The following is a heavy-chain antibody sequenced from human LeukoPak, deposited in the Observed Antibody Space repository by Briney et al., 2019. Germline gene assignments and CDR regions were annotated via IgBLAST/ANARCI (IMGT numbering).Heavy chain of an antibody. CDR3: AKAYYYDSSGYYDRRRDYSFDY. D-gene: IGHD3-22*01. CDR1: GFTFDDYA. Sequence: GGSLRLSCAASGFTFDDYAMHWVRQAPGKGLEWVSGISWNSGSIGYADSVKGRFTISRDNAKNSLYLQMNSLRAEDTALYYCAKAYYYDSSGYYDRRRDYSFDYWGQGPLVTVSS. V-gene: IGHV3-9*01. J-gene: IGHJ4*02. CDR2: ISWNSGSI.